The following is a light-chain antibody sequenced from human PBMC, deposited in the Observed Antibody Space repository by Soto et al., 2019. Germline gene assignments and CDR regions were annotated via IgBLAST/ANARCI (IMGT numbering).Light chain of an antibody. J-gene: IGLJ2*01. CDR3: NSYTTSSTLVV. CDR2: DVS. Sequence: QSALTQPASVSGSPGQSITISCTGTSSDVGGYNYVSWYQQHTGKAPKLMIYDVSNRPSGVSNRFSGSKSGNTASLTISGLQAEDEADYYCNSYTTSSTLVVFGGGTKLTVL. V-gene: IGLV2-14*01. CDR1: SSDVGGYNY.